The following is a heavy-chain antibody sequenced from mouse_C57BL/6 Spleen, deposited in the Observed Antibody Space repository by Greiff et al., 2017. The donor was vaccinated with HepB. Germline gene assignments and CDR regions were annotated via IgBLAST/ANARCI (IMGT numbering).Heavy chain of an antibody. J-gene: IGHJ4*01. CDR2: IDPSDSYT. CDR3: ASRGSSDNYAMDY. CDR1: GYTFTSYW. D-gene: IGHD1-3*01. V-gene: IGHV1-69*01. Sequence: VQLQQPGAELVMPGASVKLSCKASGYTFTSYWMHWVKQRPGQGLEWIGEIDPSDSYTNYNQKFKGKSTLTVDKSSSTAYMQLSSLTSEDSAVYYCASRGSSDNYAMDYWGQGTSVTVAS.